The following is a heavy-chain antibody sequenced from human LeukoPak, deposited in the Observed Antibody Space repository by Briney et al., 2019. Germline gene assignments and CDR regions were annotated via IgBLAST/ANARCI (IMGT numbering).Heavy chain of an antibody. Sequence: PGGSLRLSCAASGLTFSSYAMSWVRQAPGKGLEWVSAISGSGGSTYYADSVKGRFTISRDNSKNTLYLQMNSLRAEDTAVYYCAKDKMVRGVPFYGMDVWGQGTTVTVSS. J-gene: IGHJ6*02. CDR1: GLTFSSYA. CDR3: AKDKMVRGVPFYGMDV. CDR2: ISGSGGST. D-gene: IGHD3-10*01. V-gene: IGHV3-23*01.